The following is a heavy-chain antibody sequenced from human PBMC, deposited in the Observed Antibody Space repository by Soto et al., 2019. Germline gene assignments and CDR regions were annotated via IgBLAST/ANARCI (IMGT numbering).Heavy chain of an antibody. Sequence: EVQVLQSGGGLVQPGGSLRLSCAASGLTFSSYAMNWVRQAPGKGLEWVSGISGSGGDTYYADSVKGRFTTSRDNSKNTVYLQMNSLRAEDTAVYYCVKGPLHIGIVEVPSVDDAFEIWGQGTMVTVSS. CDR3: VKGPLHIGIVEVPSVDDAFEI. J-gene: IGHJ3*02. CDR2: ISGSGGDT. CDR1: GLTFSSYA. V-gene: IGHV3-23*01. D-gene: IGHD2-2*01.